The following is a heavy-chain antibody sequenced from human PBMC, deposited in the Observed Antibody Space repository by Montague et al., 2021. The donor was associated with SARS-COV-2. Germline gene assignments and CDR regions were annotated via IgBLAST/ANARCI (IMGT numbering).Heavy chain of an antibody. Sequence: SETLSLTCTVSDGSISSSSYYWGWIRQPPGKGLEWIGSIYYSGSTYYNPSLKSRVTISVDTSKNQFSLRLSSVTAADTAVYYCARQENSSGWFKPDAFDIWGQGTMVTVSS. CDR2: IYYSGST. CDR3: ARQENSSGWFKPDAFDI. CDR1: DGSISSSSYY. V-gene: IGHV4-39*01. D-gene: IGHD6-19*01. J-gene: IGHJ3*02.